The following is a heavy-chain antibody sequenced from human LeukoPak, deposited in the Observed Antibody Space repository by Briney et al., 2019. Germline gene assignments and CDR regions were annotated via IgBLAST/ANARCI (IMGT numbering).Heavy chain of an antibody. V-gene: IGHV3-23*01. CDR2: ISGSGGST. Sequence: GGSLRLSCAASGFTFSSYAMSWVRQAPGKGLEWVSAISGSGGSTYYADSVKGRFTISRENSKNTLYLQMNSLRAEDTAVYYCASATIFGVVNSFDYWGQGTLVTVSS. J-gene: IGHJ4*02. CDR1: GFTFSSYA. CDR3: ASATIFGVVNSFDY. D-gene: IGHD3-3*01.